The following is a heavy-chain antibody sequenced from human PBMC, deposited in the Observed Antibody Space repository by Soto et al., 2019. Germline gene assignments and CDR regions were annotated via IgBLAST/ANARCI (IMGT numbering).Heavy chain of an antibody. CDR2: INHSGST. CDR1: GGSISSGGYY. Sequence: PSETLSLTCTVSGGSISSGGYYWSWIRQHPGKGLEWIGEINHSGSTNYNPSLKSRVTISVDTSKNQFSLKLSSVTAADTAVCYCARGRRADRGVRGVKYYYYYYMDVWGKGTTVTVSS. CDR3: ARGRRADRGVRGVKYYYYYYMDV. D-gene: IGHD3-10*01. J-gene: IGHJ6*03. V-gene: IGHV4-39*07.